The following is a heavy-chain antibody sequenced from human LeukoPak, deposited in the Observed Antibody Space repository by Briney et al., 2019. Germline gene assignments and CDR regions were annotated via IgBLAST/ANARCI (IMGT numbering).Heavy chain of an antibody. CDR2: INPNSGGT. CDR3: AKGDGDYEDY. Sequence: ASVKVSCKASGYRFTGYYMHWVRQAPGQGLEWMGWINPNSGGTKYAHKFQGRVTMTRDTSISTAHMELSRLGSDDTAVYYCAKGDGDYEDYWGQGTLVTVSS. J-gene: IGHJ4*02. V-gene: IGHV1-2*02. CDR1: GYRFTGYY. D-gene: IGHD4-17*01.